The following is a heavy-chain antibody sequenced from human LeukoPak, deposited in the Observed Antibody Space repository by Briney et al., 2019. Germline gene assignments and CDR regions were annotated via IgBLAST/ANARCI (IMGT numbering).Heavy chain of an antibody. CDR3: ASISAVFGAARRFDP. CDR1: GGSISAYY. V-gene: IGHV4-59*03. Sequence: SETLSLTCTVSGGSISAYYWRWIRQPPGKELQGMGFIYNSATTRYNPSLRSRVTMSLDTSKNQFSLGLNSVTAADAAVYYCASISAVFGAARRFDPWGQGTLVTVSS. J-gene: IGHJ5*02. D-gene: IGHD3-3*01. CDR2: IYNSATT.